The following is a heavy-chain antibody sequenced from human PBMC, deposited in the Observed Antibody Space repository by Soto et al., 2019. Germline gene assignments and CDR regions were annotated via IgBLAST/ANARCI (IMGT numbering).Heavy chain of an antibody. CDR1: GFTFSSYG. J-gene: IGHJ4*02. CDR3: AKDTSDYGGSYYGVSY. Sequence: QVQLVESGGGVVQPGRSLRLSCAASGFTFSSYGMHWVRQAPGKGLEWVAVISYDGSNKYYADSVKGRFTISRDNSKNTLYLQMNSLRAEDTAVYYCAKDTSDYGGSYYGVSYWGQGTLVTVSS. CDR2: ISYDGSNK. D-gene: IGHD1-26*01. V-gene: IGHV3-30*18.